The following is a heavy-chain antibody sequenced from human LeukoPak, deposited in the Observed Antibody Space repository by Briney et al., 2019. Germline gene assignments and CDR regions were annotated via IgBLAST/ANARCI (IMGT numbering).Heavy chain of an antibody. CDR1: GGTFSDYA. Sequence: GASVKVSCKASGGTFSDYALNWVRQAPGQGLEWMGWINTNTGNPTYAQGFTGRFVFSLDTSVSTAYLQISSLKAEDSALYYCARGSGPYYYYYMDVWGRGTTVTVSS. CDR3: ARGSGPYYYYYMDV. CDR2: INTNTGNP. V-gene: IGHV7-4-1*02. D-gene: IGHD7-27*01. J-gene: IGHJ6*03.